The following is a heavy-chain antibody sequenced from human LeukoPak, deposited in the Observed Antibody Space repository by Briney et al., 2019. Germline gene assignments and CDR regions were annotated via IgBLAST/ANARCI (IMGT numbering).Heavy chain of an antibody. CDR3: ARGVVRKVGATTLYYYYGMDV. V-gene: IGHV1-69*13. D-gene: IGHD1-26*01. Sequence: SVKVSCKASGGTFSSYAISWVRQAPGQGLEWMGGIIPIFGTANYAQKFQGRVTITADESTSTAYMELSRLRSEDTAVYYCARGVVRKVGATTLYYYYGMDVWGQGTTVTVSS. CDR1: GGTFSSYA. CDR2: IIPIFGTA. J-gene: IGHJ6*02.